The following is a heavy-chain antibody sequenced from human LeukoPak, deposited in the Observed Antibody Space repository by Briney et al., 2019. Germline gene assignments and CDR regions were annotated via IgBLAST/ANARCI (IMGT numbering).Heavy chain of an antibody. D-gene: IGHD3-10*01. CDR1: GVSVKNDH. V-gene: IGHV4-59*02. CDR3: ATYRANESGRGH. CDR2: IDYPGTT. Sequence: SETLSLTCSVSGVSVKNDHWTWIRQPSGKGLEWIGKIDYPGTTNYSPSLESRVTISMDTSQNQVTLKLTSVTAADTAIYYCATYRANESGRGHWGQGTLVAVAS. J-gene: IGHJ4*02.